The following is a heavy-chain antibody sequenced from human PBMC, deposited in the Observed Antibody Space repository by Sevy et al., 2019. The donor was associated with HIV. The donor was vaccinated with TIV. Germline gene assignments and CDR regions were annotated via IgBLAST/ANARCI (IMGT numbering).Heavy chain of an antibody. Sequence: ASVKVSCKASGYYFTGYYVHWVRQAPGQGLEWMGWINPNGGGTNIGQKFHGRVTMSRDTSITTAYMELTRLRSNDTDVYFCARGVYGSGTYLNDYWGQGTLVTVSS. J-gene: IGHJ4*02. CDR3: ARGVYGSGTYLNDY. CDR1: GYYFTGYY. D-gene: IGHD3-10*01. V-gene: IGHV1-2*02. CDR2: INPNGGGT.